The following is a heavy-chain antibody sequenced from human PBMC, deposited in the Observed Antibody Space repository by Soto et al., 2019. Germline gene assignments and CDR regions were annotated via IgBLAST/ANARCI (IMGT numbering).Heavy chain of an antibody. J-gene: IGHJ5*02. D-gene: IGHD2-15*01. CDR3: TRDLMDVVLPADDLFDR. CDR2: IYTGDTP. V-gene: IGHV3-53*01. CDR1: RFTVGSSY. Sequence: GGSLRLTCEASRFTVGSSYVSWVSQAQGKGLEWVSVIYTGDTPYYADSVTVRFTISRDNSKNTLHLQRFSLRVEDTAVYYCTRDLMDVVLPADDLFDRWVQSILVTVSS.